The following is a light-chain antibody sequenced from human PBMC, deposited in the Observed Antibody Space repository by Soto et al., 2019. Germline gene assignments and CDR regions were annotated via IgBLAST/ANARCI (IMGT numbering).Light chain of an antibody. CDR1: QSVSSY. CDR3: QQRSNWLWT. J-gene: IGKJ1*01. V-gene: IGKV3-11*01. Sequence: EIVLTQSPSTLSLSPGERATLSCRASQSVSSYLAWYQQKPGQAPRLLIYDASNRATGIPARFSGSGSGIDFTLTISSLEPEDFAAYYCQQRSNWLWTFGQGTKVDIK. CDR2: DAS.